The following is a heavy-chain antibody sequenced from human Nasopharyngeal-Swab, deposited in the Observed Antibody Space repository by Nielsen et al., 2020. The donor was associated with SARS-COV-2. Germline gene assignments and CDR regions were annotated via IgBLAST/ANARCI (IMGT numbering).Heavy chain of an antibody. V-gene: IGHV3-74*01. CDR1: GFTFRTYW. Sequence: GESLKISCAASGFTFRTYWMHWVRQAPGKGLEWISEIHGDGRNTNYADSVKGRFTISRDNAKSTLYLQMNSLRVEDTAVYYCVKGNYGVDYWGQGTLVTVSS. CDR2: IHGDGRNT. CDR3: VKGNYGVDY. J-gene: IGHJ4*02. D-gene: IGHD3-10*01.